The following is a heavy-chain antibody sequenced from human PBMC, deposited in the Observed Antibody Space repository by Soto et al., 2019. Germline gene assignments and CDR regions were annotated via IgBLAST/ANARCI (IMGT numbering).Heavy chain of an antibody. V-gene: IGHV4-59*01. D-gene: IGHD3-9*01. Sequence: QVQLQESGPGLVKPSETLSLTCTVSGGSISYYYWSWIRQPPGKGLEWIGYIYYSGSTNYNPSLKSRVTITIETSKNQSSLRLSSVTAADTAVYYCARVDDILAGVDYWGRGTLVTVSS. CDR2: IYYSGST. CDR3: ARVDDILAGVDY. CDR1: GGSISYYY. J-gene: IGHJ4*02.